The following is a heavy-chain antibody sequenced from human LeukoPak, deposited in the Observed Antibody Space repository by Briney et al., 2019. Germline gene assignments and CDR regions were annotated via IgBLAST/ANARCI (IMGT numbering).Heavy chain of an antibody. CDR1: GYTFTDYY. J-gene: IGHJ4*02. CDR2: ISPNSGGT. V-gene: IGHV1-2*02. D-gene: IGHD3-10*01. CDR3: PNIRFGEMTLDY. Sequence: ASVKVSFKSPGYTFTDYYMHWVGQAPGQGLEWMGWISPNSGGTNYAQKFQGRVTMTRDTSISTAYLELSRLRSDDTAVYYSPNIRFGEMTLDYWGQGTLVTVSS.